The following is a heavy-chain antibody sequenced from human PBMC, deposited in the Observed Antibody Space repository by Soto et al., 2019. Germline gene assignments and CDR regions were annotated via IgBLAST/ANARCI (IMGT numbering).Heavy chain of an antibody. Sequence: QVQLVQSGAEVKKPGSSVKVSCKASGGTFSSYAISWVRQAPGQGLEWMGGIIPIFGTANYAQKFQGRVTITADESTSTAYMELSSLRSEDTAVYYCARLRFLEWLSRYYYYGMDVWGPGTTVTVSS. D-gene: IGHD3-3*01. V-gene: IGHV1-69*01. CDR3: ARLRFLEWLSRYYYYGMDV. CDR2: IIPIFGTA. CDR1: GGTFSSYA. J-gene: IGHJ6*02.